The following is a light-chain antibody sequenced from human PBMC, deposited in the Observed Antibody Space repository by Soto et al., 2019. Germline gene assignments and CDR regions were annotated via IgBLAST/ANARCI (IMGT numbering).Light chain of an antibody. V-gene: IGLV2-14*02. Sequence: QSALTQPASVSGSPGQSITISCTGTSNDIGGYNLVSWYQQHPGKAPKLIIYEANKRPSGVPDRFSGSKSGTSASLTISGLQSDDGADYYCASWDDRMYVVLFGGGTQLTVL. J-gene: IGLJ2*01. CDR1: SNDIGGYNL. CDR2: EAN. CDR3: ASWDDRMYVVL.